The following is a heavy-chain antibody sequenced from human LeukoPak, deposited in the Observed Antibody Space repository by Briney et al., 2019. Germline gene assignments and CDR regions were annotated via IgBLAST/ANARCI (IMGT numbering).Heavy chain of an antibody. CDR3: ETGGRFDY. CDR2: ISSSSRNT. V-gene: IGHV3-48*02. J-gene: IGHJ4*02. CDR1: GSTEGSIR. Sequence: PGGSPSLSFATSGSTEGSIRTNWVRQAPGKGLEWVSYISSSSRNTYYVDSVKGRFTISRDNAKNSLYLQMNSLRDEETAVYYSETGGRFDYWGQGTLVTVSS.